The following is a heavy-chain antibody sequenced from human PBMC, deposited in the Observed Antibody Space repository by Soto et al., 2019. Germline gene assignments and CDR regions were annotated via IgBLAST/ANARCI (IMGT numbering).Heavy chain of an antibody. J-gene: IGHJ4*02. CDR3: AKDEDSILLLWFGPFDY. V-gene: IGHV3-30*18. D-gene: IGHD3-10*01. Sequence: PGGSLRLSCAASGFTFSSYGMHWVRQAPGKGLEWVAVISYDGSNKYYADSVKGRFTISRDNSKNTLYLQMNSLRAEDTAVYYCAKDEDSILLLWFGPFDYWGQGT. CDR2: ISYDGSNK. CDR1: GFTFSSYG.